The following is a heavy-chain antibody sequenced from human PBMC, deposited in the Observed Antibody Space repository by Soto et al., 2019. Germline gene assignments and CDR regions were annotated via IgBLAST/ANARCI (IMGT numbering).Heavy chain of an antibody. D-gene: IGHD3-16*01. CDR2: ISYDGSNK. V-gene: IGHV3-30-3*01. Sequence: QVQLVESGGGVVQPGRSLRLSCAASGFTFSSYAMHWVRQAPGKGLEWVAVISYDGSNKYYADSVKGRFTISRDNSKNTLYLQMNSLRAEDTAVYYCARESDRGFDYWGQGTLVTVSS. J-gene: IGHJ4*02. CDR3: ARESDRGFDY. CDR1: GFTFSSYA.